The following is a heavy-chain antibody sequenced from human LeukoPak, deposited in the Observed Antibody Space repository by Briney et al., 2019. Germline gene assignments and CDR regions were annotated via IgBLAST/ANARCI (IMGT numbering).Heavy chain of an antibody. V-gene: IGHV3-30*18. CDR3: AKRLIAVAVKRYYYGMDV. CDR1: TFTFSDYG. J-gene: IGHJ6*02. CDR2: ISYDGSNK. D-gene: IGHD6-19*01. Sequence: GGSLRLSCVGSTFTFSDYGMHWVRQAPGKGLEWVAVISYDGSNKYYADSVKGRFTISRDNSKNTLYLQMNSLRAEDTAVYYCAKRLIAVAVKRYYYGMDVWGQGTTVTVSS.